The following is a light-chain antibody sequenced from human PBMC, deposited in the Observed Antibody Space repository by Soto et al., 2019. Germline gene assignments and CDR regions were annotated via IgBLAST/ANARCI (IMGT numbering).Light chain of an antibody. V-gene: IGKV3-20*01. CDR3: QQYVSTPLT. CDR1: RSVGTY. CDR2: AAS. J-gene: IGKJ4*01. Sequence: EIVLTQSPGTLSLSPGERATLSCRASRSVGTYLAWYQQKPGQAPRLLIYAASSRATAIPDRFRGSGSGTDFTLTISRLEPEEFAVYYCQQYVSTPLTFGGGTKVEIK.